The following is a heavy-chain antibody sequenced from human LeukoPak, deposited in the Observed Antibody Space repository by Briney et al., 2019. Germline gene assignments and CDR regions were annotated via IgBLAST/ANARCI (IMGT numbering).Heavy chain of an antibody. V-gene: IGHV3-15*01. CDR2: IKSKTDGGTT. J-gene: IGHJ4*02. D-gene: IGHD6-13*01. Sequence: PGGSLRLSCAASGFTFSNAWMSWVRQAPGKGLEWVGRIKSKTDGGTTDYAAPVKGRFTISRDDSKNTLYLQMNSLKTEDTAVYYCTTDEAAAEYYFDYWGQGTLVTVSS. CDR1: GFTFSNAW. CDR3: TTDEAAAEYYFDY.